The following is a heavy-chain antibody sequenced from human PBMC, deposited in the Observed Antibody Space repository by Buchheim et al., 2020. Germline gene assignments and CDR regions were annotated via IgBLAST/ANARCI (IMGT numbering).Heavy chain of an antibody. J-gene: IGHJ5*01. Sequence: QVQLQESGPGLVKPSETLSLTCAVSGGSISSDYWGWIRQPPGKGLEWIGYIYYSGTTTYNPSLRSRVTISVDTSKTRFSLNLNSVTAADTAVYYCARVGAITRWFDSWGQGTL. CDR2: IYYSGTT. CDR3: ARVGAITRWFDS. D-gene: IGHD1-26*01. CDR1: GGSISSDY. V-gene: IGHV4-59*01.